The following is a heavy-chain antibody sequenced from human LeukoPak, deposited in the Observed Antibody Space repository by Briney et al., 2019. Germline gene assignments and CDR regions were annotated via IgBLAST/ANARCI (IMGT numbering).Heavy chain of an antibody. CDR1: GLTFSSFA. D-gene: IGHD1-26*01. Sequence: SGGSLRLSCAASGLTFSSFAMSWIRQAPGKGLEWVSTISGGGGSTYYADSVKGRFTISRDNSKNTLYLQVNSLRAEDTAVYYCAKGGKWDVTPFDYWGQGTLVTVSS. CDR2: ISGGGGST. J-gene: IGHJ4*02. V-gene: IGHV3-23*01. CDR3: AKGGKWDVTPFDY.